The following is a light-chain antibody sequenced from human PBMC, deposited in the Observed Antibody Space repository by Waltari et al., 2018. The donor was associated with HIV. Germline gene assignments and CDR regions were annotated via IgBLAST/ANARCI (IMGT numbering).Light chain of an antibody. CDR1: NSYIGNYNL. V-gene: IGLV2-23*01. CDR2: DGN. CDR3: CSYAGTLV. Sequence: QPALTQPASVSGSPGQSITISCTGTNSYIGNYNLVPWYQQFPAKAPKLLDDDGNKRPSGVATRSSGSKSANTASLTISGLQAEDEADYYCCSYAGTLVFGGGTRLTVL. J-gene: IGLJ3*02.